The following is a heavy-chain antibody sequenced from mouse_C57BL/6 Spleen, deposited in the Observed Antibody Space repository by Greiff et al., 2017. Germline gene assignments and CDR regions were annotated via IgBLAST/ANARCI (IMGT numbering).Heavy chain of an antibody. V-gene: IGHV1-85*01. CDR1: GYTFTSYA. CDR3: ARERAFITTEFAY. CDR2: IYPRGGST. J-gene: IGHJ3*01. D-gene: IGHD1-1*01. Sequence: VQLQQSGPELVKPGASVKLSCKASGYTFTSYAINWVKQRPGQGLEWIGWIYPRGGSTKYNEKFKGKATLTVDTSSSTAYMELHSLTSEDSAVYFCARERAFITTEFAYWGQGTLVTVSA.